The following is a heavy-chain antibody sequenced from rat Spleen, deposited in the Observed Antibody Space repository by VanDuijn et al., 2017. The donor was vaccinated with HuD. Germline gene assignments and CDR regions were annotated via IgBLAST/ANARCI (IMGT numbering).Heavy chain of an antibody. Sequence: QVQLKESGPGLVQPSATLSLTCTVSGFSLTSYHVHWVRQPSGKGLEWMGVIWTGGSTEYNSALKSRLSISRDTAKSQVFLKMNSLQTEDTATYYCARGYNNPDYWGQGVMVTVSS. CDR1: GFSLTSYH. CDR3: ARGYNNPDY. CDR2: IWTGGST. V-gene: IGHV2-30*01. D-gene: IGHD1-10*01. J-gene: IGHJ2*01.